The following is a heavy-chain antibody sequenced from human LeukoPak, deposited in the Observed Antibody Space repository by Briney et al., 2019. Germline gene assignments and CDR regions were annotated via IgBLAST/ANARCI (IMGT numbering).Heavy chain of an antibody. CDR2: IKRDGSEK. D-gene: IGHD6-19*01. V-gene: IGHV3-7*01. Sequence: WGSLRLSCAASGFTFSSYWMSWVRQAPGKGLEWVANIKRDGSEKYYVDSVKGRFTISRDNAKNSLYLQMNSLRAEDTAVYYCASDSSGFDAFDIWGQGTMVTVSS. J-gene: IGHJ3*02. CDR1: GFTFSSYW. CDR3: ASDSSGFDAFDI.